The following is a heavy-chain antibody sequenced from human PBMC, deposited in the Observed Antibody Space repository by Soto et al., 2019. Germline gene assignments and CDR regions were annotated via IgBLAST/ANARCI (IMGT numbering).Heavy chain of an antibody. D-gene: IGHD6-13*01. Sequence: GPTLVKATKTLTLTCTFSGFSLGTSVMCVSWIRHPPGKALECLALIDWDDDKYYSTSLKTRLTISKDTSKNQVVLTMTNMEPVDTATYYCARSSIAAAGTLGWFDPWGQGTLVTVSS. CDR3: ARSSIAAAGTLGWFDP. V-gene: IGHV2-70*01. CDR2: IDWDDDK. J-gene: IGHJ5*02. CDR1: GFSLGTSVMC.